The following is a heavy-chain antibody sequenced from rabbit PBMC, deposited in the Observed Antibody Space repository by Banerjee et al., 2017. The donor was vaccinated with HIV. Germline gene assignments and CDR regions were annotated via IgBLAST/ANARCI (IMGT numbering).Heavy chain of an antibody. D-gene: IGHD1-1*01. J-gene: IGHJ2*01. V-gene: IGHV1S45*01. CDR1: GFSFSDKAV. CDR3: ARNYVNAFDP. Sequence: QEQLLESGGGLVKPEGSLKLSCTASGFSFSDKAVMCWVRQAPGKGLEWIACINTATGKAVYASWAKGRFTISKTSSTTVTLQMTSLTAADTATYFCARNYVNAFDPWGPGTLVTVS. CDR2: INTATGKA.